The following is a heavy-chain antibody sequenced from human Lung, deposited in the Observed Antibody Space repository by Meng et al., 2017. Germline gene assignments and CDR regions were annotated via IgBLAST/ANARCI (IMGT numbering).Heavy chain of an antibody. CDR1: DYTFTGYG. J-gene: IGHJ4*02. CDR2: LGAHDGEK. Sequence: QVQPVQSGPEVTKPWASFQVSCKASDYTFTGYGVSWVRQAPGQGLEWMAWLGAHDGEKSHEPKFQGRVTVSADRPTATAYMELRSLRSDDTAVYYCARGTPGRSYSDYWGQGTLVTVSS. D-gene: IGHD3-10*01. CDR3: ARGTPGRSYSDY. V-gene: IGHV1-18*01.